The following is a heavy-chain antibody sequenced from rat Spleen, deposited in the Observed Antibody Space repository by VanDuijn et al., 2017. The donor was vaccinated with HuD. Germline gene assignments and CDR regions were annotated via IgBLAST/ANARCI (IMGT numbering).Heavy chain of an antibody. CDR2: ISYSGST. CDR1: GYSITINY. CDR3: ARYRNTMGLFDF. J-gene: IGHJ2*01. Sequence: EVHLQESGPGLVKPSQSLSLTCSVTGYSITINYWGWIRKFPGNKMEWMGYISYSGSTHYNPSLRSRISITRDTSTNQLFLQLNSVTTEDTATYYCARYRNTMGLFDFWGQGVMVTVSS. D-gene: IGHD1-7*01. V-gene: IGHV3-1*01.